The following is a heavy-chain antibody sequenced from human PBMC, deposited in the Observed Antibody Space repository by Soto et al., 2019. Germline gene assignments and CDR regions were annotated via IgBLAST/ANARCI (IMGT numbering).Heavy chain of an antibody. Sequence: QVQLVESGGAVVQPGRSLRLSCAASGFTFNRYAMHWVRQAPGKGLEWVAFISFGGSDSYYADSVMGRFALSRDNSKNAMYLEMMSLRPEDTAVYYCGKPPGYGSGRNTHFGVAVWGQGTAVSVSS. CDR2: ISFGGSDS. J-gene: IGHJ6*02. D-gene: IGHD3-10*01. CDR3: GKPPGYGSGRNTHFGVAV. CDR1: GFTFNRYA. V-gene: IGHV3-30*09.